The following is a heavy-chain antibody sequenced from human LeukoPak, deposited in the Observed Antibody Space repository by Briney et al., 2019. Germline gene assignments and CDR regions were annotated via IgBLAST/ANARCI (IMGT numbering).Heavy chain of an antibody. CDR2: IYYTGIT. CDR3: ACLMITFGGVL. Sequence: SETLSLTCTVSGASITSSNYYWLWLRQPPGKGLEWIGSIYYTGITYYNPSLKSRVTISVDTSKNQFSLKLSSVTAADTAVYYCACLMITFGGVLWGQGTLVTVSS. D-gene: IGHD3-16*01. J-gene: IGHJ4*02. V-gene: IGHV4-39*07. CDR1: GASITSSNYY.